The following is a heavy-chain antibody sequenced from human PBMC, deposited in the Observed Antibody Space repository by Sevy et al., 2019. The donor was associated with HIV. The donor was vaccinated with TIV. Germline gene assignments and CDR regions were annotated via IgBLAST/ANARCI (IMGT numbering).Heavy chain of an antibody. CDR2: IWNDMTNK. J-gene: IGHJ3*02. D-gene: IGHD3-22*01. CDR3: ASFPNNYYDRGGYSGDDAFDI. CDR1: GFTLSNYG. V-gene: IGHV3-33*01. Sequence: GGSLRLSCVASGFTLSNYGMNWVRQAPGKGLEWVATIWNDMTNKYYADSAKGRFTISRDNSKNRLYLQMNNLRAEDTEVYDCASFPNNYYDRGGYSGDDAFDIWGQGTMVTVSS.